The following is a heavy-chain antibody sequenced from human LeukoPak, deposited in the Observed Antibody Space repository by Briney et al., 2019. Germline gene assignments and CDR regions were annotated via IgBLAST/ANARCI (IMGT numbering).Heavy chain of an antibody. CDR3: ATASYYYYYMDV. Sequence: ASVKVSCKVSGYTLTELSMHWVRQAPGKGLEWMGGFNPEDGETIYAQKFQGRVTMTEDTSTDTAYMELSSLRSEDTAVYYCATASYYYYYMDVWGKGTTVTASS. CDR2: FNPEDGET. CDR1: GYTLTELS. V-gene: IGHV1-24*01. J-gene: IGHJ6*03.